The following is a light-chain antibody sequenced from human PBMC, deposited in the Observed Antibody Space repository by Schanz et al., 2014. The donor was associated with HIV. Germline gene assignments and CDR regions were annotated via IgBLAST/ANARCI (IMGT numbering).Light chain of an antibody. V-gene: IGKV1-5*03. CDR3: QRYTSVLPFT. CDR2: EAS. Sequence: DIQMTQSPSTLSASVGDRVTITCRASQSISSWLAWYQQKPGKAPNLLISEASTLEFGVPPRFSGSGSGTTFTLTIASLQPEDVATYYCQRYTSVLPFTFGPGTKVDIK. CDR1: QSISSW. J-gene: IGKJ3*01.